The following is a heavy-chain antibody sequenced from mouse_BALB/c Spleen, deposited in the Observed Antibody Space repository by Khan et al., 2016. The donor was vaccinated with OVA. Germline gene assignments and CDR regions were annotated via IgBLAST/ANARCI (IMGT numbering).Heavy chain of an antibody. CDR1: GFSLSNYG. CDR2: IWAGGST. D-gene: IGHD1-3*01. Sequence: QVQLKESGPGLVAPSQTLSITCTVSGFSLSNYGVHWVRQPPGKGLEWLGVIWAGGSTNHNSALMSRLTISKDNSKSQVFLTMNSLQTDDTSMYYCARAVYNGAWFAYWGQGTLVTVSA. J-gene: IGHJ3*01. CDR3: ARAVYNGAWFAY. V-gene: IGHV2-9*02.